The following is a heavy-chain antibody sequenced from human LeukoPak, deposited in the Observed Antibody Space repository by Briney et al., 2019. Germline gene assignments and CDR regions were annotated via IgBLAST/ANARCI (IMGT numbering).Heavy chain of an antibody. Sequence: PSETLSLTCAVYGGSFSGYYWTWFRQSPGKGLEWIGEINHGGSTKYHPSLKSRVATSVDTSKKQFYLKLSSVTAAGTAVYYCARGGLSSNYFDYWGQGTLVTVSS. CDR1: GGSFSGYY. D-gene: IGHD4-11*01. CDR2: INHGGST. CDR3: ARGGLSSNYFDY. J-gene: IGHJ4*02. V-gene: IGHV4-34*01.